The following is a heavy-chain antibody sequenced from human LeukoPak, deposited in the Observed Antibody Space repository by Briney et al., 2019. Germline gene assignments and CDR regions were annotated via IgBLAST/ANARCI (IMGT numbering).Heavy chain of an antibody. J-gene: IGHJ4*02. CDR3: AREGLYSSGCPEDY. CDR2: INPNSGGT. CDR1: GYTFTSYY. Sequence: GASVKVSCKASGYTFTSYYMHWVRQAPGQGLEWMGWINPNSGGTNYAQKFQGRVTVTRDTSISTAYMELSRLRSDDTAVYYCAREGLYSSGCPEDYWGQGTLVTVSS. D-gene: IGHD6-19*01. V-gene: IGHV1-2*02.